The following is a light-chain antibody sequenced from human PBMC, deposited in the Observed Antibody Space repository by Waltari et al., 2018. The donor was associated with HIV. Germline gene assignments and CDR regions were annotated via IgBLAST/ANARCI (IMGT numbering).Light chain of an antibody. CDR1: SGSIDSNQ. CDR3: QTYDSSNQV. Sequence: NFILTQPHYVSESPGKTVTISCTRSSGSIDSNQVPWYQQRPGSSPTTVIYEDNPRPSGVPDRFSCSSDSSSNSASLTISGLKTEDEADYYCQTYDSSNQVFGGGTKLTVL. V-gene: IGLV6-57*01. CDR2: EDN. J-gene: IGLJ3*02.